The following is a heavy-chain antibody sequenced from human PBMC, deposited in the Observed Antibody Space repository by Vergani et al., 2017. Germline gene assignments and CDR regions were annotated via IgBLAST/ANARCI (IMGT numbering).Heavy chain of an antibody. J-gene: IGHJ3*02. CDR3: ARGGAPKVDAFDI. CDR1: GGTFSSYA. V-gene: IGHV1-69*01. D-gene: IGHD1-26*01. CDR2: IIPIFGTA. Sequence: QVQLVQSGAEVKKPGSSVKVSCKASGGTFSSYAISWVRQAPGQGLEWMGGIIPIFGTANYAQKFQGRVTITAEESTSTAYMELGSLGSEDTAVYYCARGGAPKVDAFDIWGQGTMVTVSS.